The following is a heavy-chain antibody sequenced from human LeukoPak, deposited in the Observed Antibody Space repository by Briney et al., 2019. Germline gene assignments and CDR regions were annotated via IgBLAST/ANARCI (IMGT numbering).Heavy chain of an antibody. J-gene: IGHJ5*02. CDR2: INPSGGST. D-gene: IGHD6-13*01. CDR1: GYTFASYY. V-gene: IGHV1-46*01. CDR3: ARGGAAALASGWFDP. Sequence: ASVKVSCKASGYTFASYYMHWVRQAPGQGLEWMGIINPSGGSTSYAQKFQGRVTMARDTSIYTTYMELSRLTSDDTAVYYCARGGAAALASGWFDPWGQGTLVTVSS.